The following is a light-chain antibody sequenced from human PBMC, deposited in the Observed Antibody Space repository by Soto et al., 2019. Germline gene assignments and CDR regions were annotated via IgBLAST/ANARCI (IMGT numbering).Light chain of an antibody. Sequence: DIQMTQSPSSLSASVGDRVTITCQASQDISNFLNWYQQKPGTAPKLLIYDASNLETGVPSRFXGSGSGTDFTVTISSLQPEDIATYYCQQDDNLPPFTFGPGTKVDIK. V-gene: IGKV1-33*01. CDR1: QDISNF. CDR3: QQDDNLPPFT. J-gene: IGKJ3*01. CDR2: DAS.